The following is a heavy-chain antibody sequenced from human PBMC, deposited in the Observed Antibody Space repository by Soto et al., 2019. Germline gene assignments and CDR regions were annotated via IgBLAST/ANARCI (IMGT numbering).Heavy chain of an antibody. CDR3: ARGGDGYNPMTYYYYGMDV. CDR2: IIPIFGTA. CDR1: GGTFSSYA. V-gene: IGHV1-69*01. Sequence: QVQLVQSGAEVKKPGSSVKVSCKASGGTFSSYAISWVRQAPGQGLEWMGGIIPIFGTANYAQKFQGRVTITADETTSPAYMELSSLGSEDTAVYYCARGGDGYNPMTYYYYGMDVWGQGTTVTVSS. D-gene: IGHD5-12*01. J-gene: IGHJ6*02.